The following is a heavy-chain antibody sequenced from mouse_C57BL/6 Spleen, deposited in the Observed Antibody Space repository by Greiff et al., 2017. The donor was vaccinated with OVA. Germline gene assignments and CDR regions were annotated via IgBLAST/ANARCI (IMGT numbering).Heavy chain of an antibody. CDR2: IDPSDSYT. CDR1: GYTFTSYW. D-gene: IGHD2-4*01. V-gene: IGHV1-59*01. Sequence: VQLQQPGAELVRPGTSVKLSCKASGYTFTSYWMHWVKQRPGQGLEWIGVIDPSDSYTNYNQKFKGKATLTVDTSSSTAYMQLSSLTSEDSAVYYCAIPYDYGFDYWGQGTTLTVSS. J-gene: IGHJ2*01. CDR3: AIPYDYGFDY.